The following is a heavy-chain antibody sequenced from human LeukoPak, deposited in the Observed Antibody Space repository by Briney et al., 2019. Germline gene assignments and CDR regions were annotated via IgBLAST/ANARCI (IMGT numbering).Heavy chain of an antibody. CDR3: AVVKYPVV. CDR1: GYTFTGYY. D-gene: IGHD3-22*01. Sequence: ASVKVSCKASGYTFTGYYMHWVRQAPGQGLEWMGWINPNSGATNYALEFQGRVTMTRDTSITTAYMELSRLRSDDTALYYCAVVKYPVVWGQGTLVTVSS. J-gene: IGHJ4*02. CDR2: INPNSGAT. V-gene: IGHV1-2*02.